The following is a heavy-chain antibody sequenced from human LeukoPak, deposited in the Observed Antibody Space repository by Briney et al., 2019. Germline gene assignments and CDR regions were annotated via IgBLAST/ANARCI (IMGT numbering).Heavy chain of an antibody. Sequence: GGSLRLPCAASGFTFSSYEMNWVRQAPGKGLEWVSYISTSGSTIYYADSVKGRFIISRDNAKNSLYLQMHSLRAEDTAVYYCARSIITRYWGQGTLVTVSS. CDR2: ISTSGSTI. J-gene: IGHJ4*02. CDR3: ARSIITRY. D-gene: IGHD3-22*01. CDR1: GFTFSSYE. V-gene: IGHV3-48*03.